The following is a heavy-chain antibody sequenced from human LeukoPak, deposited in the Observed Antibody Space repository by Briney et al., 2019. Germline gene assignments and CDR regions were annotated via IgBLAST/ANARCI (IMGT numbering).Heavy chain of an antibody. CDR3: ARTGYSSGGSCYSPFDY. J-gene: IGHJ4*02. D-gene: IGHD2-15*01. CDR2: MNPNSGNT. Sequence: GASAKVSCKASGYTFTSYDINWVRQATGQGLEWMGWMNPNSGNTGYAQKFQGRVTMTRNTSISTAYMELSSLRSEDTAVYYCARTGYSSGGSCYSPFDYWGQGTLATVSS. V-gene: IGHV1-8*01. CDR1: GYTFTSYD.